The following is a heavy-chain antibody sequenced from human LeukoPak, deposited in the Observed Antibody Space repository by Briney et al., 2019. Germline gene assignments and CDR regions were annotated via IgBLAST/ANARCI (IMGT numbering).Heavy chain of an antibody. D-gene: IGHD1-14*01. V-gene: IGHV3-30*03. Sequence: GRSLRLSCAASGFTFTDYGMHWVRQAPGKGLEWVAVISYDGSNKYYADSVKGRFTISRDNSKNTLYLQMNSLRVEDTAVYYCARDMYRAPPYHWGQGTLVTVSS. CDR2: ISYDGSNK. CDR3: ARDMYRAPPYH. CDR1: GFTFTDYG. J-gene: IGHJ5*02.